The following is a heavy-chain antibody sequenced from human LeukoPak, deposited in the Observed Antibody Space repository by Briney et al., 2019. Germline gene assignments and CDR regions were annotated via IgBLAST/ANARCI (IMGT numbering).Heavy chain of an antibody. D-gene: IGHD3-22*01. CDR3: ARGSGYYDSSGLFDI. CDR2: ISSSSSYI. J-gene: IGHJ3*02. CDR1: GFTFSSYS. Sequence: GGSLRLSCAASGFTFSSYSMNWVRQAPGTGMEWVSSISSSSSYIYYADSVKGRFTISRDNAKNSLYLQMNSLRAEDTAVYYCARGSGYYDSSGLFDIWGQGTMVTVSS. V-gene: IGHV3-21*01.